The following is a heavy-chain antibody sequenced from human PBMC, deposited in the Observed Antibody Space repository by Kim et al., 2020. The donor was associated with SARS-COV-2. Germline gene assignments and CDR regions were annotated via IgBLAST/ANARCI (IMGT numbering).Heavy chain of an antibody. CDR3: ARAVNHDYGDYYFDS. CDR2: INPNSGGT. CDR1: GYTFTGYY. Sequence: ASVKVSCKASGYTFTGYYMHWVRQAPGQGLEWMGWINPNSGGTNYAQKFQSWVTMTRDTSISTAYMELSRLRYDDTAVYYCARAVNHDYGDYYFDSWGQGTLVTVSS. D-gene: IGHD4-17*01. J-gene: IGHJ4*02. V-gene: IGHV1-2*04.